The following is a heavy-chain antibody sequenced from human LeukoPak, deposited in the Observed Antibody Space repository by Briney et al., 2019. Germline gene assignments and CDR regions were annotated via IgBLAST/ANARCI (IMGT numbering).Heavy chain of an antibody. CDR3: ARGYYYGSGTYPNWFDP. D-gene: IGHD3-10*01. CDR1: GYTFTGYY. Sequence: ASVKVSCKASGYTFTGYYMHWVRQAPGQGLEWMGWINPNSGGTNYAQKFQGWVTMTRDTSISTAYMELSRLRSDDTAVYYCARGYYYGSGTYPNWFDPWGQGTLVTVS. V-gene: IGHV1-2*04. J-gene: IGHJ5*02. CDR2: INPNSGGT.